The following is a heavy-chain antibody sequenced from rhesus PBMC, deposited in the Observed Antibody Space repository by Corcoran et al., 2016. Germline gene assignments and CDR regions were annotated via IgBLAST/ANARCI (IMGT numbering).Heavy chain of an antibody. CDR3: AREGVYTVTMFDY. V-gene: IGHV1S2*01. J-gene: IGHJ4*01. Sequence: QVQLVQSGAEVKKPGSSVKVSCKASGYTFTDYHMHWVRQAPRQGLEWMGLINPYNGNTKYAQKCQGRVTMTRDTSTSTAYMELSRLRSEDTAVYYCAREGVYTVTMFDYWGQGVLVTVSS. CDR2: INPYNGNT. D-gene: IGHD4-23*01. CDR1: GYTFTDYH.